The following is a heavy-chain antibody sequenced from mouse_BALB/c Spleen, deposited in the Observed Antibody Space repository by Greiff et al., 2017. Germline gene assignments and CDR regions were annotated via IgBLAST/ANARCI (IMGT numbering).Heavy chain of an antibody. Sequence: QVHVKQSGAELVKPGASVKLSCKTSGYTFTSYWIQWVKQRPGQGLGWIGEIFPGTGTTYYNEKFKGKATLTIDTSSSTAYMQLSSLTSEDSAVYFCARKGYDYDSMDYWGQGTSVTVSS. CDR1: GYTFTSYW. CDR3: ARKGYDYDSMDY. D-gene: IGHD2-4*01. CDR2: IFPGTGTT. J-gene: IGHJ4*01. V-gene: IGHV1S132*01.